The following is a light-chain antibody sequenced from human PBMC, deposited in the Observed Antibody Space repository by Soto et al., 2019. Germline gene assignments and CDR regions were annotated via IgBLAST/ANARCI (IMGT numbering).Light chain of an antibody. V-gene: IGLV4-69*01. Sequence: QLVLTQSPSASASLGASVKLTCTLSSGHNTYTIAWHQQQPEKGPRFLMKVTSDGTHIRGDGIPDRFSGSSSGAERYLTISSLQSEDEADYYCQTWASGIQVFGGGTKLTVL. J-gene: IGLJ3*02. CDR1: SGHNTYT. CDR2: VTSDGTH. CDR3: QTWASGIQV.